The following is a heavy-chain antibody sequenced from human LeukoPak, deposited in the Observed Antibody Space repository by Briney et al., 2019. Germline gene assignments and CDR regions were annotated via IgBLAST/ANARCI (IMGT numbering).Heavy chain of an antibody. CDR3: AKARRSACSTTSCYPFDY. Sequence: PGGSLRLSCAASGFTFRSYAMSWVRQAPGKGLEWVSAISGSGGSTYYTDSVKGRFTISRDNSNNTIYLQMNSLRAEDTAVYYCAKARRSACSTTSCYPFDYWGQGTLVIVSS. V-gene: IGHV3-23*01. D-gene: IGHD2-2*01. J-gene: IGHJ4*02. CDR2: ISGSGGST. CDR1: GFTFRSYA.